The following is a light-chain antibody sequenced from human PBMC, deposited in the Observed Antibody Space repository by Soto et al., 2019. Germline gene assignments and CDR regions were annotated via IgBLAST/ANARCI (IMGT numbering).Light chain of an antibody. CDR2: DVN. J-gene: IGLJ1*01. CDR1: SSDVGSYNY. V-gene: IGLV2-11*01. CDR3: PSSAGSYNFV. Sequence: QSALTQPRSVSGSPGQSITISCTGSSSDVGSYNYVSWYQQHPGQAPKFMIYDVNKRPSGVSHRFSGSKSGNTASLTISGLQADDEADYYCPSSAGSYNFVFGSGTRSPS.